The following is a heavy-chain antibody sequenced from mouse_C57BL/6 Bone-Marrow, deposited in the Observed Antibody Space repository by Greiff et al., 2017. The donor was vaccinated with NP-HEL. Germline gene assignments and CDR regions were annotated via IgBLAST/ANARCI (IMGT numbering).Heavy chain of an antibody. CDR2: IDPANGNP. V-gene: IGHV14-3*01. Sequence: VQLQQSVAELVRPGASVKLSCTASGFTIKNTYMHWVKQRPEQGLAWIGRIDPANGNPKSAPKFPRKATITADTSSNTAYLQLSSLTSEDTAIYYCASGIYYGYDEAYWGQGNLVTVSA. D-gene: IGHD2-2*01. CDR3: ASGIYYGYDEAY. J-gene: IGHJ3*01. CDR1: GFTIKNTY.